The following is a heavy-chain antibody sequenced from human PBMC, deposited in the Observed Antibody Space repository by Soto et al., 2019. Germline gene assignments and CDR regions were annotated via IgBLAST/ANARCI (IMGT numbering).Heavy chain of an antibody. Sequence: ASLKVSCKSSEYTFTSYAIHWVRQAPGQSLEWMGWINAGNGNTKYAQKLQGRVTMTTDTSTSTAYMELRSLRSDDTAVYYCARDSVDYWGQGTLVNVSS. CDR2: INAGNGNT. D-gene: IGHD3-10*01. CDR1: EYTFTSYA. CDR3: ARDSVDY. J-gene: IGHJ4*02. V-gene: IGHV1-3*01.